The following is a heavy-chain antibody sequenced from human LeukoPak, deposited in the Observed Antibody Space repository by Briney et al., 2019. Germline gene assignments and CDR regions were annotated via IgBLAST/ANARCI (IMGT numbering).Heavy chain of an antibody. CDR2: ITNKPKSYNT. Sequence: GGSLRLSCAASGFTFSDHYMDWVRQAPGKGLEWVGRITNKPKSYNTEYAASVKGRFTISRDDSKNTLYLQMNSLKTEDTAVYYCTSVLRFLEWFDYWGQGTLVTVSS. D-gene: IGHD3-3*01. CDR1: GFTFSDHY. V-gene: IGHV3-72*01. J-gene: IGHJ5*01. CDR3: TSVLRFLEWFDY.